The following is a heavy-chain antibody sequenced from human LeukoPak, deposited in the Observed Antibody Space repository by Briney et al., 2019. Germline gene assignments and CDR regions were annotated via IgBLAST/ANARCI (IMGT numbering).Heavy chain of an antibody. V-gene: IGHV1-18*01. CDR1: GCTFTSYG. Sequence: ASVTVSCTASGCTFTSYGISWVRQAPGQGLEWMGWISAYNGNTNYAQKLQGRVTMTTDTSTSTAYMELRSLRSDDTAVYYCAREEPPSYGMDVWGQGTTVTVSS. D-gene: IGHD1-14*01. CDR2: ISAYNGNT. J-gene: IGHJ6*02. CDR3: AREEPPSYGMDV.